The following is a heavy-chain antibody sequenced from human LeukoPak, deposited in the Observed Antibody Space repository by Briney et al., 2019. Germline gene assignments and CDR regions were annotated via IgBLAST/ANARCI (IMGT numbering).Heavy chain of an antibody. D-gene: IGHD4-17*01. CDR3: ASLGADYGENYFDN. CDR2: IIPIFGTA. CDR1: GGTFSSYA. Sequence: SVKVSCKASGGTFSSYAISWVRQAPGQGLEWMGGIIPIFGTANYAQKFQGRVTITADESTSTAYMELSSLRSEDTAVYYCASLGADYGENYFDNWGQGTLVTVSS. V-gene: IGHV1-69*01. J-gene: IGHJ4*02.